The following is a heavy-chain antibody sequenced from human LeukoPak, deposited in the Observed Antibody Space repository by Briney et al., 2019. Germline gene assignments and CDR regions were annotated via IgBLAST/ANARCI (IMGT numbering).Heavy chain of an antibody. CDR3: ANGAAAGPSDY. CDR2: INHSGST. D-gene: IGHD6-13*01. J-gene: IGHJ4*02. Sequence: PSETLSLTCAVYGGSFSGYYWSWIRQPPGKGPEWIGEINHSGSTNYNPSLKSRVTISVDTSKNQFSLKLSSVTAADTAVYYCANGAAAGPSDYWGQGTLVTVSS. CDR1: GGSFSGYY. V-gene: IGHV4-34*01.